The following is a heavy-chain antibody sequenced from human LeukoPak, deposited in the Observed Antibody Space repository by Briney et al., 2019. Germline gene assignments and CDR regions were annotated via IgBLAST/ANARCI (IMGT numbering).Heavy chain of an antibody. Sequence: SETLSLTCTVSGGSISNYYWSWIRQPPGKGLEWIGYIYYSGSTNYNPSLKSRVTISVDTSKNQFSLKLSSVTAADTAVYYCARDDSSSDHDAFDIWGQGTMVTVSS. CDR3: ARDDSSSDHDAFDI. D-gene: IGHD6-19*01. J-gene: IGHJ3*02. V-gene: IGHV4-59*01. CDR2: IYYSGST. CDR1: GGSISNYY.